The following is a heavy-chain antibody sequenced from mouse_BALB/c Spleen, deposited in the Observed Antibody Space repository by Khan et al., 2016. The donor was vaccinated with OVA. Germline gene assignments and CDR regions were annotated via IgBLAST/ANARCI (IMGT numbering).Heavy chain of an antibody. V-gene: IGHV3-2*02. CDR3: VRGRAY. J-gene: IGHJ3*01. CDR1: GYSITSDYA. CDR2: INYSSTT. Sequence: EVQLQESGPGLVKPSQSLSLTCTVTGYSITSDYAWNWIRQFPGNKLEWMGYINYSSTTSKKPSLKSRISITRDTSKNQFFLQLNSVTTEDTATYYCVRGRAYWGQGTLVTVSA.